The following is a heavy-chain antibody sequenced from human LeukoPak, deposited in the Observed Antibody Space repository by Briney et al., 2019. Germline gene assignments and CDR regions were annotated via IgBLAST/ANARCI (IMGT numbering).Heavy chain of an antibody. D-gene: IGHD4-11*01. V-gene: IGHV1-2*02. J-gene: IGHJ5*02. Sequence: GASVKVSCKASGYIFLDYYMHWVRQAPGQGLEWMGCINPGTGATKYEQKFQGRVTMTRDTSISTAYMELSRLKSDDTAVYYCARKKYSEGLDPWGQGTQVTVSS. CDR3: ARKKYSEGLDP. CDR2: INPGTGAT. CDR1: GYIFLDYY.